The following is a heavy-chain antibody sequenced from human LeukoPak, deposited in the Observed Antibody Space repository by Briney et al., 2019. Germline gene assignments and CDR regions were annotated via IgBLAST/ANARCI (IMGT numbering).Heavy chain of an antibody. CDR2: IYTSGST. J-gene: IGHJ4*02. V-gene: IGHV4-4*07. D-gene: IGHD4-17*01. CDR3: ARAGRDGDYPYYFDY. CDR1: GGSISSYY. Sequence: SETLSLTCTASGGSISSYYWSWIRQPAGKGLEWIGRIYTSGSTNYNPSLKSRVTMSVDTSKNQFSLKLSSVTAADTAVYYCARAGRDGDYPYYFDYWGQGTLVTVSS.